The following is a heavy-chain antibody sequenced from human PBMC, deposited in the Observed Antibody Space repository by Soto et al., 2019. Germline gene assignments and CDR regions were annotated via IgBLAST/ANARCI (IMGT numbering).Heavy chain of an antibody. Sequence: PSETLSLTCAVSGGSISSGGYSWSWIRQPPGKGLEWIGYIYHSGSTYYNPSLKSRVTISVDRSKNQFSLKLSSVTAADTAVYYCARADGQRYYYYGMDVWGQGTKVTVSS. V-gene: IGHV4-30-2*01. CDR2: IYHSGST. CDR1: GGSISSGGYS. D-gene: IGHD2-8*01. CDR3: ARADGQRYYYYGMDV. J-gene: IGHJ6*02.